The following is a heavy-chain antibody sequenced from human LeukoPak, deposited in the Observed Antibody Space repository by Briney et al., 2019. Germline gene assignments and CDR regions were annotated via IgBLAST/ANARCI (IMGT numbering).Heavy chain of an antibody. J-gene: IGHJ3*02. V-gene: IGHV1-69*13. Sequence: SVKVSCKASGYTFTNYGISWVRQAPGQGLEWMGGIIPVFGTANYAQKFQGRVTITADESTSTTYMELSSLRSEDTAVYYCARDRVVGLGFDNAFDIWGHGTMVTVPS. CDR3: ARDRVVGLGFDNAFDI. CDR2: IIPVFGTA. CDR1: GYTFTNYG. D-gene: IGHD2-15*01.